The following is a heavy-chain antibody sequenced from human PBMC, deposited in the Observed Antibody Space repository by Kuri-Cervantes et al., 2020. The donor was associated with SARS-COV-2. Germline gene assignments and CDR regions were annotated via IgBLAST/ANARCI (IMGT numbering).Heavy chain of an antibody. D-gene: IGHD4-17*01. Sequence: LRLSCTVSSGSITSSGLYWNWIRLHPRKGLEWIGFIYYSGLTVYNPSLKSRVTISIDTSKDLFSLKLRTVTAADTAVYYCARSHGDYVRPFSFDYWGQGTLVTVSS. CDR2: IYYSGLT. CDR3: ARSHGDYVRPFSFDY. V-gene: IGHV4-31*03. J-gene: IGHJ4*02. CDR1: SGSITSSGLY.